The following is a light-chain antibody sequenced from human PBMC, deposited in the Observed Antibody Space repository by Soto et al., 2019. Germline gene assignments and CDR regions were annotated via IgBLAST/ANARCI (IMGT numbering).Light chain of an antibody. J-gene: IGKJ1*01. CDR1: QSISSW. CDR2: KAS. Sequence: DLQMTQSPSTLSASVGDRVTITCRASQSISSWLAWYQQKPGKAPKLLIYKASSLESGVPSRFSGSGSGTEFTITISSLQPDDFATYYCQQYNSYPWTFGQGTKVEIK. CDR3: QQYNSYPWT. V-gene: IGKV1-5*03.